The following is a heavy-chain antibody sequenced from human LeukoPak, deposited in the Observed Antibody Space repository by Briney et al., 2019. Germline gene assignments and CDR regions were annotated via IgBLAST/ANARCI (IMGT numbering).Heavy chain of an antibody. CDR3: ARIRGAFDM. CDR1: EFTFSSYS. D-gene: IGHD3-10*01. J-gene: IGHJ3*02. Sequence: GGSLRLSCTGSEFTFSSYSMNWVRQAPGKGLEWVSSVSGNSFYIYYADSVRGRFTISRDNAKNSLYLQMNSLRAEDTAVYYCARIRGAFDMWGQGTMVTVSS. CDR2: VSGNSFYI. V-gene: IGHV3-21*04.